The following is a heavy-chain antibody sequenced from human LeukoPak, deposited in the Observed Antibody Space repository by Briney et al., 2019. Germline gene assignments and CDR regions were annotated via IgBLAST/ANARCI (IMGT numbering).Heavy chain of an antibody. CDR1: GFTFSSYS. CDR3: ARELDYLFDY. J-gene: IGHJ4*02. V-gene: IGHV3-48*01. Sequence: PGGSLRLSCAASGFTFSSYSMNWVRQAPGKGLEWVSYISSSSSTIYYADSVKGRFTISRDNAKNSLYLQMNSLRAEDTAVYYCARELDYLFDYWGQGTLVTVSS. D-gene: IGHD3/OR15-3a*01. CDR2: ISSSSSTI.